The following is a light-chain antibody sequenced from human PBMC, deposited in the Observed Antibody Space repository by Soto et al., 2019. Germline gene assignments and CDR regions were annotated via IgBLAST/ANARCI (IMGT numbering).Light chain of an antibody. J-gene: IGLJ2*01. CDR2: ANS. CDR1: SSNIGAGYD. CDR3: QSYDNSLSGDVV. Sequence: QLVLTQPPSVSGAPGQRVTISCTGSSSNIGAGYDVHWYQQLPGTAPRLLIYANSDRPSGVPDRFSGSKSGTSASLAITGLQAEDEADYYCQSYDNSLSGDVVFGGGTQLTVL. V-gene: IGLV1-40*01.